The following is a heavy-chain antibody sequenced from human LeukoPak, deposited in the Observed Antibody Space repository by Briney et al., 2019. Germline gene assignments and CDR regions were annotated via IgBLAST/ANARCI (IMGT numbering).Heavy chain of an antibody. D-gene: IGHD3-22*01. V-gene: IGHV3-23*01. J-gene: IGHJ4*02. CDR1: RFTFSGHA. Sequence: GGSPRLSCTPSRFTFSGHAMSWVRQAPGKGAEWGSGISGRGGSTYYADSVKGRFTISRDISNNTLYLQMNSLRAEDTAVYYCAKGGIYYYDISGYFFDYWGQGTLVTVSS. CDR3: AKGGIYYYDISGYFFDY. CDR2: ISGRGGST.